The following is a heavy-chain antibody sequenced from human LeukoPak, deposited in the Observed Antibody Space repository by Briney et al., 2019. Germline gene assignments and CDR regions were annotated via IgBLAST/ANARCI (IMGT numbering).Heavy chain of an antibody. V-gene: IGHV4-59*08. CDR1: GGSISSYY. CDR3: ASQTTVTTGVYYYYGMDV. J-gene: IGHJ6*02. D-gene: IGHD4-17*01. CDR2: IYYSGST. Sequence: SETLSLTCTVSGGSISSYYWSWIRQPPGKGLEWIGYIYYSGSTNYNPSLKSRVTISVDTPKNQFSLKLSSVTAADTAVYYCASQTTVTTGVYYYYGMDVWGQGTTVTVSS.